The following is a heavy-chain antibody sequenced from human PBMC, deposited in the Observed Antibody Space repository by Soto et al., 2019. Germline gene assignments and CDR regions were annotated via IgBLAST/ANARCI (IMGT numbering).Heavy chain of an antibody. CDR2: ISPWKGNT. D-gene: IGHD6-6*01. CDR1: GYNFMPYG. V-gene: IGHV1-18*04. J-gene: IGHJ4*02. CDR3: ARGIIDGYSSSLGFDY. Sequence: ASVKVSCKASGYNFMPYGVNWVLQAPGQGLEWMGWISPWKGNTNYAQSFQGRVTMTTDTSTSTAYMELRSLTSDDTAVYYCARGIIDGYSSSLGFDYWGEGTLVTVS.